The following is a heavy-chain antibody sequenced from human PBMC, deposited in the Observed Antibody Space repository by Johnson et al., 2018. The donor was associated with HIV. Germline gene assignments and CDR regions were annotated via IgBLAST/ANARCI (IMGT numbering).Heavy chain of an antibody. J-gene: IGHJ3*02. Sequence: VQLVESGGGLVQPGGSPRLSCAASGFTFSSYWMSWVRQAPGKGLEWVANIKQDGSEKYYVDSVKGRFTISRDNSKNTLYLQMNSLRAEDTAVYYCASSSPRDAFDIWGQGTRVSVSS. CDR2: IKQDGSEK. CDR1: GFTFSSYW. CDR3: ASSSPRDAFDI. V-gene: IGHV3-7*03.